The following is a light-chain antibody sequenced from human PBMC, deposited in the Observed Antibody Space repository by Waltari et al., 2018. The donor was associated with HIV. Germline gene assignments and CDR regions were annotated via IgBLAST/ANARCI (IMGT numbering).Light chain of an antibody. V-gene: IGLV1-40*01. CDR2: GNN. J-gene: IGLJ2*01. CDR3: QSYDTSLSGPV. Sequence: QSVLTQPPSVSGAPGQRVTIPCTGSSPNIGAGFDVHWYQQLPGTAPKLLPYGNNNRPSGVPDRFSGSKSGTSASLAITGLQAEDDADYYCQSYDTSLSGPVFGGGTKLTVL. CDR1: SPNIGAGFD.